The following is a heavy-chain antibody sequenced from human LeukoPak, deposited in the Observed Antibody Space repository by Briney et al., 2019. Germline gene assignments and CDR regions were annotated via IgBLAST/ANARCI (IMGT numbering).Heavy chain of an antibody. CDR1: GYTFTGYY. D-gene: IGHD4-17*01. Sequence: ASVTVSFKASGYTFTGYYMHWVRQAPGQGLEWMGWINPNSGGTNYAQKFQGRVTMTRDTSISTAYMELGSLRSDDTAVYYCARAPSYGDYGGDHWGQGTLLTVSS. J-gene: IGHJ4*02. CDR2: INPNSGGT. V-gene: IGHV1-2*02. CDR3: ARAPSYGDYGGDH.